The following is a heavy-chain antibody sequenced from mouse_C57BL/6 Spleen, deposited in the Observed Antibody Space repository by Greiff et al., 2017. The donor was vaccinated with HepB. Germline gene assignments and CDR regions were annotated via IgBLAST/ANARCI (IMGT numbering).Heavy chain of an antibody. V-gene: IGHV1-50*01. Sequence: QVQLQQPGAELVKPGASEKLSCKASGYTFTSYWMQWVKQRPGQGLEWIGEIDPSDSYTNYNQKFKGKATLTVDTPSSTAYMQLSSLTSEDSAVYYCAREGVFDYWGQGTTLTVSS. J-gene: IGHJ2*01. CDR3: AREGVFDY. CDR2: IDPSDSYT. CDR1: GYTFTSYW.